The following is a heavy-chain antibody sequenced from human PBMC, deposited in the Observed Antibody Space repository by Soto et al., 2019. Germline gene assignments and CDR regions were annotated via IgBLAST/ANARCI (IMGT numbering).Heavy chain of an antibody. D-gene: IGHD6-19*01. Sequence: EVQLLESGGGLVQPGGSLKLSCAASGFTFSSYAMSWVRQAPGKGLEWVSAISGSVGSTYYADSVRGRFTISRDNSKNTLYLKMNNLRAEDTAVYYCAKDHLFSGWTSGGYFDYWGQGALVTVSS. J-gene: IGHJ4*02. CDR2: ISGSVGST. V-gene: IGHV3-23*01. CDR3: AKDHLFSGWTSGGYFDY. CDR1: GFTFSSYA.